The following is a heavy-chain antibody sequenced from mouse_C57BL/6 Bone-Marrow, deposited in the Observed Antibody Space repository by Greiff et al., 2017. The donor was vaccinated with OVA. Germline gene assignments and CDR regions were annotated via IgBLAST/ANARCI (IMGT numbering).Heavy chain of an antibody. CDR2: IHPNSGST. D-gene: IGHD1-1*01. J-gene: IGHJ2*01. CDR3: ARPDYYGSRDFDY. CDR1: GYTFTSYW. V-gene: IGHV1-64*01. Sequence: VQLQQPGAELVKPGASVKLSCKASGYTFTSYWMHWVKQRPGQGLEWIGMIHPNSGSTNYNEKFKSKATLTVEKSSSTDYMQLSSLTSEDSAVYYGARPDYYGSRDFDYWGQGTTLTVSS.